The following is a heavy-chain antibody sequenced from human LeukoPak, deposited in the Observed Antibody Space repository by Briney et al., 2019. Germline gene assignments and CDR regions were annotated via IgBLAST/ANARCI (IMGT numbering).Heavy chain of an antibody. J-gene: IGHJ4*02. D-gene: IGHD3-22*01. V-gene: IGHV3-23*01. CDR1: GFTFSSYA. CDR3: AREYYYDSSGYYSDY. Sequence: GGSLRLSCAASGFTFSSYAMSWVRQAPGKGLEWVSAISGSGGSTYYADSVKGRFTISRDNSKNTLYLQMSSLRAEDTAVYYCAREYYYDSSGYYSDYWGQGTLVTVSS. CDR2: ISGSGGST.